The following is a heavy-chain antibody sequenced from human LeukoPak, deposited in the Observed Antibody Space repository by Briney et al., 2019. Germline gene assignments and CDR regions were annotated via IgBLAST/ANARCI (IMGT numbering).Heavy chain of an antibody. CDR1: GFTVSSNY. D-gene: IGHD4-17*01. CDR2: IYSGGST. CDR3: ARSFPGHGDTFDY. J-gene: IGHJ4*02. Sequence: PGGSLRLSCAASGFTVSSNYINWVRQASGKGLEWVSVIYSGGSTSYADSVKGRFTISRDTSKNTVYLQMNGLRAEDTAVYYCARSFPGHGDTFDYWGLGTLVTVSS. V-gene: IGHV3-53*01.